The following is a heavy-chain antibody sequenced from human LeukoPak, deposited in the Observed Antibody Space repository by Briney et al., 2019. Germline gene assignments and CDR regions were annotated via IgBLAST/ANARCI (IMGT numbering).Heavy chain of an antibody. CDR2: INHSGST. CDR1: GGTFSGYY. J-gene: IGHJ3*01. Sequence: PSETLSLTCAVYGGTFSGYYWSWIRQPPGKGLEWIGEINHSGSTNYNPSLKSRVTISVDTSKNQFSLKLSSVTAADTAVYFCARDGPYDSGAFHFWGQGTMVTVSS. V-gene: IGHV4-34*01. D-gene: IGHD3-22*01. CDR3: ARDGPYDSGAFHF.